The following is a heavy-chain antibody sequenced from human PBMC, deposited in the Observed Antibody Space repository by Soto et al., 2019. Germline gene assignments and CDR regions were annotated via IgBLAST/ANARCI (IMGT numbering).Heavy chain of an antibody. CDR3: AKDEYYYDSSGYYPAFDY. J-gene: IGHJ4*02. D-gene: IGHD3-22*01. CDR2: ISGSGGST. CDR1: GFTFSSYA. V-gene: IGHV3-23*01. Sequence: PGGSLRLSCAASGFTFSSYAMSWVRQAPGKGLEWVSAISGSGGSTYYADSVKGRFTISRDNSKNTLYLQMNSLRAEDTAVYYCAKDEYYYDSSGYYPAFDYWGQGTLVTVSS.